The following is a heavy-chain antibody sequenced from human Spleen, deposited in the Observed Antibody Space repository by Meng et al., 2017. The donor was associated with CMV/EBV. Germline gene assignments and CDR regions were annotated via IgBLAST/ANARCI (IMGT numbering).Heavy chain of an antibody. D-gene: IGHD1-26*01. CDR3: ASGSYPYDAFDV. V-gene: IGHV1-2*02. Sequence: ASVKVSCKASGYTFTGYYMHWVRQAPGQGLEWMGWINPNSGGTNFAQKFHGRVTMTRDTSSSTAYMELSSVRSDDTAVYYCASGSYPYDAFDVWGQGTMVTVSS. CDR2: INPNSGGT. CDR1: GYTFTGYY. J-gene: IGHJ3*01.